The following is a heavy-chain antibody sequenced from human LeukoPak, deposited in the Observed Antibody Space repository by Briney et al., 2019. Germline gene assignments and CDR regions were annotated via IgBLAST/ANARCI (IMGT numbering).Heavy chain of an antibody. V-gene: IGHV1-2*02. D-gene: IGHD3-10*01. CDR3: ARDLDNYSGSGSYYNGDPLFQH. CDR1: GYTFTGFC. Sequence: GPVKVSCKASGYTFTGFCIHWVRQAPGQGLEWMGWLNPNSGGTNYAQNFQGRVTVTRDTSISTGCMELSRLRSDDTAVYYCARDLDNYSGSGSYYNGDPLFQHWGQGTLVTVSS. CDR2: LNPNSGGT. J-gene: IGHJ1*01.